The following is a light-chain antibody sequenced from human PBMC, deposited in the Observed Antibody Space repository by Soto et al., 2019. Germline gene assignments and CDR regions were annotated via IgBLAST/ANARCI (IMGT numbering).Light chain of an antibody. CDR2: GAS. CDR1: QSVSSN. CDR3: QQYNNWPALT. Sequence: EIVMTQSPATLSVSPGERATLSCRASQSVSSNLAWYQQKPGQAPRLLIYGASTRATDIPARFSGSGSGTDFTLTISSLQSEDFAVYYCQQYNNWPALTFGGGTKVEIK. J-gene: IGKJ4*01. V-gene: IGKV3-15*01.